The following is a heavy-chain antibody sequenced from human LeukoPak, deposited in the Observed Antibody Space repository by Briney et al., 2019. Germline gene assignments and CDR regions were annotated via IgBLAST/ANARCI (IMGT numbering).Heavy chain of an antibody. CDR3: ARVRLGDYDILTGYSPDDFDY. D-gene: IGHD3-9*01. CDR1: GYTFTSYG. Sequence: ASVKVSCKASGYTFTSYGISWVRQAPGQGLEWMGWISAYNGNTNYAQKLQGRVTMTTDTSTSTAYLELRSLRSDDTAVYYSARVRLGDYDILTGYSPDDFDYWGQGTLVTVSS. CDR2: ISAYNGNT. V-gene: IGHV1-18*01. J-gene: IGHJ4*02.